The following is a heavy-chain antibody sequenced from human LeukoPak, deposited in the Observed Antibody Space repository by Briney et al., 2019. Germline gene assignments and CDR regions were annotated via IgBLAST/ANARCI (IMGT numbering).Heavy chain of an antibody. J-gene: IGHJ4*02. D-gene: IGHD3-10*01. CDR2: IYTSGST. V-gene: IGHV4-4*07. CDR3: GRGGGYGSGSYYRGAIDY. Sequence: PSETLSLTCTVSGGSISSYYWSWIRQPAGKGLEWIGRIYTSGSTNYNPSLKSRVTMSVDTSKNQFSLKLSSVTAADTAVYYCGRGGGYGSGSYYRGAIDYWGQGTLVTVSS. CDR1: GGSISSYY.